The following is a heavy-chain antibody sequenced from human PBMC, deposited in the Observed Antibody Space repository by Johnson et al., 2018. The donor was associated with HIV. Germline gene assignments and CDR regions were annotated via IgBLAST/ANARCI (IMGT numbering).Heavy chain of an antibody. CDR2: ISYDGSNK. J-gene: IGHJ3*02. D-gene: IGHD6-19*01. CDR1: GFTFSSFA. V-gene: IGHV3-30*04. CDR3: AKLAIDYSGAWYGLTVDI. Sequence: QVHLVESGGGVVQPGRSLRLSCAASGFTFSSFAMHWVRQAPGKGLEWVAVISYDGSNKYYADSVKGRFTISRDNSKNTLYLQMNSLRAEDSAVYYCAKLAIDYSGAWYGLTVDIWGQGTMVTVSS.